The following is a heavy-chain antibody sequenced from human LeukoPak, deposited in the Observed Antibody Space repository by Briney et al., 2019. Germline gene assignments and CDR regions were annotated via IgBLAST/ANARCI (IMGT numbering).Heavy chain of an antibody. D-gene: IGHD3-16*01. CDR2: ISSSSSYI. CDR1: GFTFSRYS. V-gene: IGHV3-21*04. CDR3: ARDTSEGDYAWWFDP. J-gene: IGHJ5*02. Sequence: PGGSLRLSCAASGFTFSRYSMNWVRQAPGKGLEWVSSISSSSSYIYYTDSVKGRFTISRDNAKNSLYLQMSSLRSDDTAVYSCARDTSEGDYAWWFDPWGQGTLVTVAS.